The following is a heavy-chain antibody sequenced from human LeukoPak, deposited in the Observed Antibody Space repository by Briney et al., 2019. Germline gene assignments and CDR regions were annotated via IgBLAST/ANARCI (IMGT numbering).Heavy chain of an antibody. J-gene: IGHJ6*03. CDR2: ISNTGNTI. CDR1: GFIFSNYD. V-gene: IGHV3-48*03. Sequence: PGGSLRLSCSASGFIFSNYDMNWVRQAPGKGLEWISYISNTGNTIYYADSMRGRFTISRDNAKNSLYLQMNSLRGEDTAVYYCARGITYYYDYMDVWGKGTTVTVSS. CDR3: ARGITYYYDYMDV.